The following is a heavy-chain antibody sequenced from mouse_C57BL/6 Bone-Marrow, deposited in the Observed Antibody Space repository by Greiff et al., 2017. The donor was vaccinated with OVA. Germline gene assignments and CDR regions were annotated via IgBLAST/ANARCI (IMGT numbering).Heavy chain of an antibody. J-gene: IGHJ4*01. V-gene: IGHV1-72*01. Sequence: QVQLQQPGAELVKPGASVKLSCKASGYTFTSYWMHWVKQRPGRGLEWIGRIDPNSGGTKYNEKFKSKATLTVDKPSSTAYMLLSSLTSEDSAVYYCARSTMVTTKDRDYYAMDYWGQGTSVTVSS. CDR1: GYTFTSYW. CDR2: IDPNSGGT. D-gene: IGHD2-2*01. CDR3: ARSTMVTTKDRDYYAMDY.